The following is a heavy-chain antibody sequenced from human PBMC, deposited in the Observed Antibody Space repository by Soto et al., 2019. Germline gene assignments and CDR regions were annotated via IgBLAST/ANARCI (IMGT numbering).Heavy chain of an antibody. CDR2: IYHSGNT. V-gene: IGHV4-38-2*01. J-gene: IGHJ4*02. Sequence: SESLSLTCAVSGHCISRGLYWGWLRESPGKGLECIGTIYHSGNTYYNPSLKRRVTKSAAMSENHLSLKLTSVTAADTAVYYCAKANLNTRGYYYGTYYFDHWGQGTMVTVSS. CDR3: AKANLNTRGYYYGTYYFDH. CDR1: GHCISRGLY. D-gene: IGHD3-22*01.